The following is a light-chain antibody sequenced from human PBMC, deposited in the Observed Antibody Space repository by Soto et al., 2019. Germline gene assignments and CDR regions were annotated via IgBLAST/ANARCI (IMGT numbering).Light chain of an antibody. CDR1: QSLLQSDGKTY. V-gene: IGKV2D-29*01. CDR3: LQSPHIPRT. CDR2: EGS. J-gene: IGKJ1*01. Sequence: DVVMTQTPLSLSVTPGQSASISCKSSQSLLQSDGKTYLYWYLQRPGQPPQVLIYEGSHRFSGVPDRFSGSGSETDFIRKIRRVAAEHVGVYYCLQSPHIPRTFDQGTKVDIK.